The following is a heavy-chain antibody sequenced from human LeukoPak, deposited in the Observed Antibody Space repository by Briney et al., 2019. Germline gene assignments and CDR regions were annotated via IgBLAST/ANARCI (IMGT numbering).Heavy chain of an antibody. CDR2: INPNTGGT. D-gene: IGHD3-10*01. Sequence: GASVKVSCKASGYTFSAYYINWVRQPPGQGLEWMGWINPNTGGTNYAQKFQGRVTMTRDMAISTVYMELSSRSYDASAVFYGARTFFSGSGTSFYYCMDVWGKGTTVTISS. J-gene: IGHJ6*03. CDR3: ARTFFSGSGTSFYYCMDV. CDR1: GYTFSAYY. V-gene: IGHV1-2*02.